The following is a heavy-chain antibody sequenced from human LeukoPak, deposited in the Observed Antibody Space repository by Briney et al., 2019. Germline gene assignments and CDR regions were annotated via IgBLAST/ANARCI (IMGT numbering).Heavy chain of an antibody. Sequence: GESLKISCKGSGYSFTSYWIGWVRQMPGRGLEWMGIIYPGDSDTRYSPSFQGQVTISADKSISTAYLQWSSLKASDTAMYYCARLPVAGKKDLLGWFDPWGQGTLVTVSS. V-gene: IGHV5-51*01. J-gene: IGHJ5*02. CDR1: GYSFTSYW. CDR3: ARLPVAGKKDLLGWFDP. CDR2: IYPGDSDT. D-gene: IGHD6-19*01.